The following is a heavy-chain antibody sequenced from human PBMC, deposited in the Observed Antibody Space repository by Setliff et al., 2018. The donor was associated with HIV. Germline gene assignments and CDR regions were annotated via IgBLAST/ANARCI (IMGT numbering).Heavy chain of an antibody. CDR2: INHSGST. Sequence: SETLSLTCAVFGGSFTDYYWIWIRQPPGKGLEWIGEINHSGSTHYNPSLKSLFIISVDTSKNRFSLKVNSMTAADTAVYYCARGARLLAAYSDRWDYFYMAVWGKGTTVTSP. CDR1: GGSFTDYY. CDR3: ARGARLLAAYSDRWDYFYMAV. J-gene: IGHJ6*03. V-gene: IGHV4-34*01. D-gene: IGHD1-26*01.